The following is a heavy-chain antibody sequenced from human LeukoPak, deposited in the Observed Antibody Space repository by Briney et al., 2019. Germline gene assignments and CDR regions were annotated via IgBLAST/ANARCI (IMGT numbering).Heavy chain of an antibody. D-gene: IGHD1-26*01. Sequence: GRSLRLSCAASGFTFSSYAMHWVRQAPGKGLEWVAVISYDGSNKYYADSVKGRFTISRDNSKNTLYLQMNSLRAEDTAVYYCARDLDSGSLDYWGQGTLVTVSS. CDR2: ISYDGSNK. CDR3: ARDLDSGSLDY. J-gene: IGHJ4*02. CDR1: GFTFSSYA. V-gene: IGHV3-30-3*01.